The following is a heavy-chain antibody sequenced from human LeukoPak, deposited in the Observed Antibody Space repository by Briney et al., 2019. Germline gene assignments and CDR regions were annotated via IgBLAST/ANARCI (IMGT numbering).Heavy chain of an antibody. CDR2: IIPILGIA. D-gene: IGHD2-15*01. V-gene: IGHV1-69*02. CDR1: GGTFSSYT. Sequence: ASVKVSCKASGGTFSSYTISWVRQAPGQGLEWMGRIIPILGIANYAQKFQGRVTITADKSTSTAYMELSSLRPEDTAVYYCARQGYCSGGSCKPNNWFDPWGQGTLVTVSS. J-gene: IGHJ5*02. CDR3: ARQGYCSGGSCKPNNWFDP.